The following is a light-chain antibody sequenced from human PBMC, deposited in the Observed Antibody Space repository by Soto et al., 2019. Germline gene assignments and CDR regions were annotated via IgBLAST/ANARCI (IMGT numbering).Light chain of an antibody. J-gene: IGLJ1*01. CDR1: SSDVGNYNL. CDR3: CSFAGSTTFYV. Sequence: QSALTQPASVSGSPGQSITISCTGTSSDVGNYNLVSWYQQHPGKAPKLIIYEGSKRPSGVSNRFSDSKSGNTASLTISGLQAEDEADYHCCSFAGSTTFYVFGTGTKVTVL. CDR2: EGS. V-gene: IGLV2-23*01.